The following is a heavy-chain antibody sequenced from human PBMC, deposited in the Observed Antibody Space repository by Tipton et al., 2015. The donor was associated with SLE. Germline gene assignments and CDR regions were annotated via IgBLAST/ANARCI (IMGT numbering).Heavy chain of an antibody. J-gene: IGHJ4*03. CDR1: GGSISSGGYY. D-gene: IGHD6-19*01. Sequence: TLSLTCTVSGGSISSGGYYWSWIRQHPGKGLEWIGYIYYSGSTYYNPSLKSRVTISVDTSKNQFSLKLSSVTAADTAVYYCASKYSSGWGAFDSWGQGTSVTVSS. V-gene: IGHV4-31*03. CDR2: IYYSGST. CDR3: ASKYSSGWGAFDS.